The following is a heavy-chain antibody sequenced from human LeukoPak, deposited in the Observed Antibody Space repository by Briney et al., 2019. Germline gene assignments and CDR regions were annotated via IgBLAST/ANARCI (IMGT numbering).Heavy chain of an antibody. D-gene: IGHD2-15*01. J-gene: IGHJ3*02. Sequence: SETLSLTCTVSGGSISSYYWGWIRQPPGKGLEWIGYIYYSGSTNYNPSLKSRVTISVDTSKNQFSLKLSSVTAADTAVYYCARVAQLGYCSGGSCYARGAFDIWGQGTMVTVSS. CDR1: GGSISSYY. CDR2: IYYSGST. V-gene: IGHV4-59*01. CDR3: ARVAQLGYCSGGSCYARGAFDI.